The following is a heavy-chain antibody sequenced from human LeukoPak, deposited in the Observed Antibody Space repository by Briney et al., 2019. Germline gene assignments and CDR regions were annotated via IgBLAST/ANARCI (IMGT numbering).Heavy chain of an antibody. CDR2: IDSGGST. V-gene: IGHV3-53*01. Sequence: PGGSLRLSCTASGFTFSSDYMSWARQAPGQGLEWVSLIDSGGSTSYADSVKGRFTISRDNSKNTLYLQMNSLRAEDTAVYYCAKDRVMNSSPFHDWGQGTLVTVSS. D-gene: IGHD4-23*01. J-gene: IGHJ4*02. CDR3: AKDRVMNSSPFHD. CDR1: GFTFSSDY.